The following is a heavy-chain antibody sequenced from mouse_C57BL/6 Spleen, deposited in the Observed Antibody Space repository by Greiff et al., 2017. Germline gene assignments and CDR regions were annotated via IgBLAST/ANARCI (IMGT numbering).Heavy chain of an antibody. V-gene: IGHV10-3*01. CDR3: VKGGDGYLYAMDD. D-gene: IGHD2-3*01. CDR2: IRSKSSKYAT. CDR1: GFTFNTYA. J-gene: IGHJ4*01. Sequence: EVQLVESGGGLVQPKGSLKLSCAASGFTFNTYAMHWVRQAPGKGLEWVARIRSKSSKYATYYADSVKDRFTISRDDSQSMLYLQMNNLKTEDTAMYYCVKGGDGYLYAMDDWGQGTSVTVSS.